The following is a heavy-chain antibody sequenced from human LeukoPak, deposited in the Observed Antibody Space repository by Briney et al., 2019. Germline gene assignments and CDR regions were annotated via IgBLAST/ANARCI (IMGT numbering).Heavy chain of an antibody. J-gene: IGHJ4*02. V-gene: IGHV3-30-3*01. Sequence: PGRSLRLSCAASGFTFSSYAMHWVRQAPGKGLEWVAVISYDGSNKYYADSVKGRFTISRDNSKNTLYLQMNSLRAEDTAVYYCTTSWPKVREGDQWGQGTLVTVSS. D-gene: IGHD3-10*01. CDR3: TTSWPKVREGDQ. CDR2: ISYDGSNK. CDR1: GFTFSSYA.